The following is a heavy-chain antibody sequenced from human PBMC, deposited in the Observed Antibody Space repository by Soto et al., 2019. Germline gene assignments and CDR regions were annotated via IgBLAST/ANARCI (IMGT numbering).Heavy chain of an antibody. Sequence: EEQLLASGGGLVQPGGSLRLSCVACGFPFSSYSLTWVRQAPGKGLEWVSAISSSGNSTYYADSVKGRFTISRDNSKNALYLQMNRLRDENTSVYYCAKGWKILGHRGQGPLVTVSS. V-gene: IGHV3-23*01. CDR1: GFPFSSYS. J-gene: IGHJ4*02. D-gene: IGHD1-1*01. CDR2: ISSSGNST. CDR3: AKGWKILGH.